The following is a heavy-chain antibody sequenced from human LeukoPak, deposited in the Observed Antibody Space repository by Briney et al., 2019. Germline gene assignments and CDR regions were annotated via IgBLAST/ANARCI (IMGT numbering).Heavy chain of an antibody. J-gene: IGHJ4*02. CDR3: TRGTGAPSY. V-gene: IGHV3-49*04. CDR1: GFTLGDYC. D-gene: IGHD3-10*01. CDR2: IRMTADRGTQ. Sequence: PGRSLRLSCTGSGFTLGDYCISWARQAPGKGREWVGFIRMTADRGTQEYAAAVKGRFIISRHDSKISAYLQMNSLKSEDTAFYYCTRGTGAPSYWGQGTLVTVSS.